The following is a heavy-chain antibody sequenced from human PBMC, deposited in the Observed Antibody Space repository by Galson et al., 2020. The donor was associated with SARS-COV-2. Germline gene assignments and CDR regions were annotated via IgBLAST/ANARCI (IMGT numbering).Heavy chain of an antibody. D-gene: IGHD6-19*01. Sequence: TLSLTCDISGDSVSSNSAAWNWIRQSPSRGLEWLGRTYYRSKWSSDYAVSVKSRITIKPDTSKNQFSLQLNSVTPDDTAVYYCARSPGITVARTFDYWGQGTLVTVSS. J-gene: IGHJ4*02. V-gene: IGHV6-1*01. CDR3: ARSPGITVARTFDY. CDR1: GDSVSSNSAA. CDR2: TYYRSKWSS.